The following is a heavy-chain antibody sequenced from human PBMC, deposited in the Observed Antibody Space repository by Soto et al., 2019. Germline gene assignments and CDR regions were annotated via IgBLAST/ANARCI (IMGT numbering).Heavy chain of an antibody. CDR3: AKVGGWDYDILTGYYDY. J-gene: IGHJ4*02. V-gene: IGHV3-23*01. Sequence: GGSLRLSCAASGFTFSSYAMSWVRQAPGKGLEWVSAISGSGGSTYYADSVKGRFTISRVNSKNTLYLQMNSLRAEDTAVYYCAKVGGWDYDILTGYYDYWGQGTLVTVSS. CDR1: GFTFSSYA. CDR2: ISGSGGST. D-gene: IGHD3-9*01.